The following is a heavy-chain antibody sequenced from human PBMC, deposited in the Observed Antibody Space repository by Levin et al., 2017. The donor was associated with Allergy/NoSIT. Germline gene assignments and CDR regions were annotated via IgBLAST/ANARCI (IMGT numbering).Heavy chain of an antibody. D-gene: IGHD1-1*01. Sequence: GESLKISCAASGFTFSDYYMSWIRQAPGKGLELVSYITSSSSYTKYADSVKGRFTISRDNAKNSLYLQMNSLSADDTAVYYCARIWSDGKTQVPPGLWGQGTLVTVSS. J-gene: IGHJ4*02. CDR1: GFTFSDYY. CDR3: ARIWSDGKTQVPPGL. V-gene: IGHV3-11*03. CDR2: ITSSSSYT.